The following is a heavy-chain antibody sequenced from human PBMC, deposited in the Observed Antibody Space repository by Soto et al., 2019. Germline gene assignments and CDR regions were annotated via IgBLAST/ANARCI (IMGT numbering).Heavy chain of an antibody. CDR2: IYYSGST. CDR1: GGSISSGDYY. V-gene: IGHV4-30-4*01. J-gene: IGHJ6*02. CDR3: ARDPATTVTTYYYYGMDV. Sequence: QVQLQESGPGLVKPSQTLSLTCTVSGGSISSGDYYWSWIRQPPGKGLEWIGYIYYSGSTYYNPSLKSRVTISVDTSKNQFSLKLSSVTAADTAVYYCARDPATTVTTYYYYGMDVWGQGTTVTVSS. D-gene: IGHD4-17*01.